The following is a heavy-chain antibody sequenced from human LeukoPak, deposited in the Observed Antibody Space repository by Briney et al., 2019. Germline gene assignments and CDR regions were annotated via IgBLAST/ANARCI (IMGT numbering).Heavy chain of an antibody. CDR2: INPNSGGT. D-gene: IGHD1-26*01. CDR1: GYTFTGYY. J-gene: IGHJ4*02. CDR3: ARVVGATRHFDY. V-gene: IGHV1-2*02. Sequence: ASVNVSCKASGYTFTGYYMHWVRQAPGQGLEWMGWINPNSGGTNYAQKFQGRVTMTRDTSISTAYMELSGLRSDDTAVYYCARVVGATRHFDYWGQGTLVTVSS.